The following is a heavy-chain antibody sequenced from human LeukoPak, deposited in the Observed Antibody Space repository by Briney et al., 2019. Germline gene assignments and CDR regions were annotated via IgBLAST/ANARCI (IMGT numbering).Heavy chain of an antibody. V-gene: IGHV3-15*01. Sequence: GGSLRLSCAASGFTFSNAWMSWVRQAPGKGLEWVGRIKSKTDGGTTDYAAPVKGRFTISRDDSKNTLYLQMNSLKTEDTAVYYCTKPHYYDSSGYLNWGQGTLVTVSS. J-gene: IGHJ4*02. D-gene: IGHD3-22*01. CDR3: TKPHYYDSSGYLN. CDR2: IKSKTDGGTT. CDR1: GFTFSNAW.